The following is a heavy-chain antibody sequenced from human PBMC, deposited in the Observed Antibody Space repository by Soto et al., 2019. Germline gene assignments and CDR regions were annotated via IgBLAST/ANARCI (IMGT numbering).Heavy chain of an antibody. CDR3: ANADLRIAARAHFDY. J-gene: IGHJ4*02. D-gene: IGHD6-6*01. Sequence: GGSLRLSCAASGFTFSSYAMSWVRQAPGKGLEWVSAISGSGGSTYYADSGKGRFTISIDNSKNTLYQQMNSLSAEETAVYYWANADLRIAARAHFDYWGQGTLVTVSS. CDR1: GFTFSSYA. V-gene: IGHV3-23*01. CDR2: ISGSGGST.